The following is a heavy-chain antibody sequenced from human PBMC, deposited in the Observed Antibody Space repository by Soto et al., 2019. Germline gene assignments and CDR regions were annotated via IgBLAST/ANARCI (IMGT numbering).Heavy chain of an antibody. CDR1: GYSFAGSC. J-gene: IGHJ4*02. Sequence: GDSMKISCTCSGYSFAGSCITRVRPKPGKVLDWMGRMDPSDSQTYYSPSFGGHDTIAVTESITTVFLQWSSLRASDTAMYFCARQIYGSDTGPNFQYYFDSWGQGTQVTVSS. CDR3: ARQIYGSDTGPNFQYYFDS. D-gene: IGHD5-18*01. CDR2: MDPSDSQT. V-gene: IGHV5-10-1*01.